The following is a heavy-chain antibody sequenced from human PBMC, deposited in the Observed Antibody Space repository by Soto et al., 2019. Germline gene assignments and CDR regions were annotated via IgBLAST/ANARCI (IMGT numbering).Heavy chain of an antibody. CDR2: IYATGTT. Sequence: PSETLSLTCTASGASISGFYWSWIRKSAGKGLEWIGRIYATGTTDYNPSHKSRVMMSVDTSKKQFSLKLRSVTAADTAAYYCVGDGAKTLWHWFDPWGQGISVTVSS. CDR3: VGDGAKTLWHWFDP. CDR1: GASISGFY. D-gene: IGHD1-26*01. J-gene: IGHJ5*02. V-gene: IGHV4-4*07.